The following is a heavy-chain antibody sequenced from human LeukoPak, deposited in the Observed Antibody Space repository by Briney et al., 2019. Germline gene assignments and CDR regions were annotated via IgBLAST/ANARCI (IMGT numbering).Heavy chain of an antibody. CDR2: ISSSSSYI. V-gene: IGHV3-21*01. CDR1: GFTFSSYS. J-gene: IGHJ4*02. CDR3: ARQYSSSSPFDY. D-gene: IGHD6-6*01. Sequence: GGYLRLSCAASGFTFSSYSMNWVRQAPGKGLEWVSSISSSSSYIYYADSVKGRFTISRDNAKNSLYLQMNSLRAEDTAVYYCARQYSSSSPFDYWGQGTLVTVSS.